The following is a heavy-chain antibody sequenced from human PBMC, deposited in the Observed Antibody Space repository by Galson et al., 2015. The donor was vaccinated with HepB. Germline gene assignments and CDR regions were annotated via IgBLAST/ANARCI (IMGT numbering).Heavy chain of an antibody. V-gene: IGHV3-21*01. D-gene: IGHD6-6*01. CDR2: ISSSSSYI. J-gene: IGHJ6*03. CDR3: ASAALGPYYYYYMDV. CDR1: GFTFSSYS. Sequence: SLRLSCAASGFTFSSYSMNWVRQAPGKGLEWVSSISSSSSYIYYADSVKGRFTISRDNAKNSLYLQMNSLRAEDTAVYYCASAALGPYYYYYMDVWGKGTTVTVSS.